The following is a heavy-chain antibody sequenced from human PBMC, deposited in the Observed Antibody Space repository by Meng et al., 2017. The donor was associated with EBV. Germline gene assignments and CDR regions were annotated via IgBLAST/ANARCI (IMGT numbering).Heavy chain of an antibody. CDR1: GGSISSSSYY. J-gene: IGHJ4*02. V-gene: IGHV4-39*07. CDR3: ADYSS. CDR2: IYYSGST. Sequence: HLQLQEPGPGRVKPSETRSLTCTVSGGSISSSSYYWGWIRQPPGKGLEWIGSIYYSGSTYYNPSLKSRVTISVDTSKNQFSLKLSSVTAADTAVYYCADYSSWGQGTLVTVSS. D-gene: IGHD4-11*01.